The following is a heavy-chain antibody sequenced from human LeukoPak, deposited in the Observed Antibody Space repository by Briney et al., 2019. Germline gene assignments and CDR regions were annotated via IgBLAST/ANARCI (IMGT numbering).Heavy chain of an antibody. CDR3: AKPYYYDSSGYSS. J-gene: IGHJ4*02. CDR2: ISTRGDST. D-gene: IGHD3-22*01. CDR1: GFTFSSYA. V-gene: IGHV3-23*01. Sequence: GGSLRLSCAASGFTFSSYAMSWVRQAPGKGLEWVSAISTRGDSTYYADSVKGRFTISRDNSKNTLFLQMNSLRAEDTAVYYCAKPYYYDSSGYSSWGQGTLVTVSS.